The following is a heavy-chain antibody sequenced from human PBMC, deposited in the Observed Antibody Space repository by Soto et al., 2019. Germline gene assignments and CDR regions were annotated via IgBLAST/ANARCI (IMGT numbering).Heavy chain of an antibody. CDR2: ISSSGGTT. CDR1: GCTFSSYE. D-gene: IGHD3-10*01. V-gene: IGHV3-48*03. CDR3: ARKRGMDV. J-gene: IGHJ6*02. Sequence: PGGSLRLSFAACGCTFSSYEMNWVRQAPGKGLEWVSYISSSGGTTYYADSVKGRFTVSRDNARNSLYLQTNSLRAEDTAVYYCARKRGMDVWVQGTTVTVSS.